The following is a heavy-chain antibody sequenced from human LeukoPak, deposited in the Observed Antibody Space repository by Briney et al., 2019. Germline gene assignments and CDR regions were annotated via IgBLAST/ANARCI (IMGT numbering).Heavy chain of an antibody. CDR1: GYTFTSYG. Sequence: ASVKVSCKASGYTFTSYGISWVRQAPGQGLEWMGWISAYNGNTNYAQELQGRVTMTTDTSTSTAYMELRSLRSDDTAVYYCARNGGNSRQLTYNWFDPWGQGTLVTVSS. CDR3: ARNGGNSRQLTYNWFDP. D-gene: IGHD2-21*02. CDR2: ISAYNGNT. V-gene: IGHV1-18*01. J-gene: IGHJ5*02.